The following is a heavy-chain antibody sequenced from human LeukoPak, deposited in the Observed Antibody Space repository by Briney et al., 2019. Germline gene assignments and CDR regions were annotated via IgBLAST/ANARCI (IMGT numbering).Heavy chain of an antibody. CDR1: GGSISSYY. J-gene: IGHJ4*02. Sequence: PSETLSLTCTVSGGSISSYYWSWIRQPAGKGLEWIGRIYTSGSTNYNSSLKSRVTISIDTSKNQFSLKLNSVTAADTAVYYCARDRGYSYAFDYWGQGTLVTVSS. V-gene: IGHV4-4*07. D-gene: IGHD5-18*01. CDR2: IYTSGST. CDR3: ARDRGYSYAFDY.